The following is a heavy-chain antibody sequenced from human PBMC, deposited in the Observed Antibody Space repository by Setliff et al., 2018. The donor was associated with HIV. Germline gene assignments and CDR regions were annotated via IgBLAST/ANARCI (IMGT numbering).Heavy chain of an antibody. Sequence: SVKVSCKSSGYNFDFHYVHWVRQAPGQGFEWLGVINPTAGSTTLEQKFQGRLTLTRDASTETVYMELTSLRSGDTAVYYCASHAKTVDTGLFDYWGQGTQVTVSS. V-gene: IGHV1-46*02. CDR2: INPTAGST. D-gene: IGHD3-9*01. CDR3: ASHAKTVDTGLFDY. CDR1: GYNFDFHY. J-gene: IGHJ4*02.